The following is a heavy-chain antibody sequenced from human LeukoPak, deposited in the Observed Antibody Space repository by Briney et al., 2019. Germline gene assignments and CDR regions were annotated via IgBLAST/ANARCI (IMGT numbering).Heavy chain of an antibody. CDR3: AKVREFGEGGFDY. V-gene: IGHV3-23*01. Sequence: GGSLRLSCAASGFTFSSYAMSWVRQVPGKGLEWVAAISGSGGSRYYADSVKGRFTISRDNSKNTLSLQMNSLRAEDTAVYYCAKVREFGEGGFDYWGQGTLVTVSS. D-gene: IGHD3-10*01. CDR2: ISGSGGSR. J-gene: IGHJ4*02. CDR1: GFTFSSYA.